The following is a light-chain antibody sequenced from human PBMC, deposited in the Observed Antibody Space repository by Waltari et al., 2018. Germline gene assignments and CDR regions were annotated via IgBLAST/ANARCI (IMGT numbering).Light chain of an antibody. Sequence: QAVLTHSSSLSASPGASASLTFPLRRDINVGADRLYCSPQKPGSPPQYLLRYKSDSDKQQGSGVPSRFSGSKDASANAGILLISGLQSEDVADYYCMIWHSSAHVAFGGGTKLTVL. J-gene: IGLJ2*01. V-gene: IGLV5-45*02. CDR3: MIWHSSAHVA. CDR2: YKSDSDK. CDR1: RDINVGADR.